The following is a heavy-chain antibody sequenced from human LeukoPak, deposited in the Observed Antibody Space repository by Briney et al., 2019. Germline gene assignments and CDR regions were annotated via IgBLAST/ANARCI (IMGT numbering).Heavy chain of an antibody. CDR3: AREADVGWYFYY. CDR1: GFTFSSYS. J-gene: IGHJ4*02. Sequence: GGSLRLSCAASGFTFSSYSMNWVRQAPGKGLEWVSYISSSSTIYYADSVKGRFTISRDNAKNSLYLQMNSLRAEDTAVYYCAREADVGWYFYYWGQGTLVTVSS. CDR2: ISSSSTI. D-gene: IGHD2-15*01. V-gene: IGHV3-48*04.